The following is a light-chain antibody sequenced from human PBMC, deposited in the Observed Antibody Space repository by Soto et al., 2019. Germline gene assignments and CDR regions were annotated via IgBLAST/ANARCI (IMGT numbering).Light chain of an antibody. Sequence: DVVMTPSPLSLPVTPGQPASISCRSSQSLRYRDGNTYLNWLHQRPGQSPRRLIYTVSNRDSGVPDRFSGSGSDTDFTLRISRVEAEDAGVSYCMQGPHWPWTFGQGPKVEIK. J-gene: IGKJ1*01. CDR3: MQGPHWPWT. V-gene: IGKV2-30*01. CDR2: TVS. CDR1: QSLRYRDGNTY.